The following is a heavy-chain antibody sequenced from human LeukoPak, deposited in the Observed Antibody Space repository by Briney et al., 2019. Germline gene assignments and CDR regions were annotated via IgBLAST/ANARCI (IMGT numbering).Heavy chain of an antibody. J-gene: IGHJ4*02. CDR1: GFTFSSYG. Sequence: PGGSLRLSCAASGFTFSSYGMHWVRQAPGKGLEWVAVISYDGSNKYYADSVKGRFTISRDNSKNTLYLQMNSLRTEDTAVYYCAKRYRGWDFDYWGQGTLVTVSS. CDR2: ISYDGSNK. CDR3: AKRYRGWDFDY. D-gene: IGHD6-19*01. V-gene: IGHV3-30*18.